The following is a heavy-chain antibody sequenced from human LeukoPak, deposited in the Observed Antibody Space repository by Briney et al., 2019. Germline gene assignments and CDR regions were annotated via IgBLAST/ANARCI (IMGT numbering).Heavy chain of an antibody. CDR1: GGSFSGYY. D-gene: IGHD3-10*01. CDR2: INHSGST. CDR3: ATAHGSGDRVGY. Sequence: PSEALSLTCAVYGGSFSGYYWSWIRQPPGKGLEGIGEINHSGSTNYNPSLKSRVTISVDKSKNQFSLRLSSVTAAATAVYYCATAHGSGDRVGYWGQGTLVTVSS. V-gene: IGHV4-34*01. J-gene: IGHJ4*02.